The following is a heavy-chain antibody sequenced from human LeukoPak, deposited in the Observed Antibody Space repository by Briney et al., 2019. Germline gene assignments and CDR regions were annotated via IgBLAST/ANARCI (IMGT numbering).Heavy chain of an antibody. D-gene: IGHD2/OR15-2a*01. CDR3: ARGPGLVRLGFDY. J-gene: IGHJ4*02. V-gene: IGHV4-34*01. Sequence: SETLSLTCAVYGGSFSGYYWSWIRQPPGKGLEWIGEINHSGSTNYNPSLKSRVTISVDTSKNQFSLKLSSVTAADTAVYYCARGPGLVRLGFDYWGQGTLVTVSS. CDR2: INHSGST. CDR1: GGSFSGYY.